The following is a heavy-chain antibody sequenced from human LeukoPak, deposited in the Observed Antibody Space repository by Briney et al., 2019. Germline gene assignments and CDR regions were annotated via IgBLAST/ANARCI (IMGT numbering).Heavy chain of an antibody. D-gene: IGHD3-10*01. Sequence: GGSLRLSCAASGFTFSRNTMSWVRQAPGKGLEWVSGISESGGSTWHVDSVKGRFTISRDNSKNTLYLQMNSLRGEDTAVYYCVKWSGYGDYWGQGTLVTVSS. CDR3: VKWSGYGDY. CDR2: ISESGGST. J-gene: IGHJ4*02. V-gene: IGHV3-23*01. CDR1: GFTFSRNT.